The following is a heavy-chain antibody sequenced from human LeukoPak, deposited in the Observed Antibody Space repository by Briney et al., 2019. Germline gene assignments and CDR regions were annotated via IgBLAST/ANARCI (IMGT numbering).Heavy chain of an antibody. CDR2: IDPSDSYT. D-gene: IGHD3-9*01. V-gene: IGHV5-10-1*01. J-gene: IGHJ4*02. CDR1: GYSFPSYW. Sequence: GESLRISCKGSGYSFPSYWITWVRQMPGKGLEWMGSIDPSDSYTNYSQSFQGHVTISADKSISTAYLQWSSLMASDTAMYYCARTYYDILTGYSLSDYWGQGTLVTVSS. CDR3: ARTYYDILTGYSLSDY.